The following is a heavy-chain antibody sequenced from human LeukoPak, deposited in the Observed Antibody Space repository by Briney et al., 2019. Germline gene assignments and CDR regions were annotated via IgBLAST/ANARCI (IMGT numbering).Heavy chain of an antibody. CDR2: IWYGGSNK. Sequence: GESLRLSCAASGFTFSSYGMHWVRQAPGKGLEWVAVIWYGGSNKYYADSVKGRFTISRDNSKNTLYLQMNSLRAEDTAVYYCAKEGSIAARGGPYYYYMDVWGKGTTVTVSS. J-gene: IGHJ6*03. CDR3: AKEGSIAARGGPYYYYMDV. CDR1: GFTFSSYG. D-gene: IGHD6-6*01. V-gene: IGHV3-30*02.